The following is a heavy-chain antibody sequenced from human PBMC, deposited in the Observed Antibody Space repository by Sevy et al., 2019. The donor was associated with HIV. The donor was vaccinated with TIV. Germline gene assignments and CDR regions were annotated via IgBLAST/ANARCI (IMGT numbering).Heavy chain of an antibody. D-gene: IGHD6-6*01. CDR3: ARVRQLYPNYYCDYGMDV. Sequence: GPVKVSCKASGYTFTSYGISWVRQAPGQGLEWMGWISAYNGNTNYAQKLQGRVTMTTDTSTSTAYMELRSLRSDDTAVYYCARVRQLYPNYYCDYGMDVWGQGTTVTVSS. CDR2: ISAYNGNT. V-gene: IGHV1-18*01. CDR1: GYTFTSYG. J-gene: IGHJ6*02.